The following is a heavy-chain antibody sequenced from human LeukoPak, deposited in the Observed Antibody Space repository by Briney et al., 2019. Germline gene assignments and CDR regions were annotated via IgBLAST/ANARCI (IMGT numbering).Heavy chain of an antibody. CDR2: NSSSGSTI. J-gene: IGHJ6*02. CDR3: ARDAAGIAAAGSPYYYYYGMDV. D-gene: IGHD6-13*01. V-gene: IGHV3-48*03. CDR1: GFTFSSYE. Sequence: GGSLRLSCAASGFTFSSYEMNWVRQAPGKGLEWVSYNSSSGSTIYYADSVKGRFTISRDNAKNSLYLQMNSLRAEDTAVYYCARDAAGIAAAGSPYYYYYGMDVWGQGTTVTVSS.